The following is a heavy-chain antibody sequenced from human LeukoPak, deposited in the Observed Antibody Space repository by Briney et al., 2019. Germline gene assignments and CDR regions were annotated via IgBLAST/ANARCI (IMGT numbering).Heavy chain of an antibody. J-gene: IGHJ4*02. CDR3: VNRGGLVLYLIY. V-gene: IGHV3-64D*06. Sequence: PGGSLSLFCSASGFTFSSYAMYWVRQAPGKGLEYVSGISSNGGSTYYADSVKGRFTISRDNSKNTLYLQMSSLRAEDTAVYYCVNRGGLVLYLIYWGKGTLVTVSS. CDR1: GFTFSSYA. D-gene: IGHD3-22*01. CDR2: ISSNGGST.